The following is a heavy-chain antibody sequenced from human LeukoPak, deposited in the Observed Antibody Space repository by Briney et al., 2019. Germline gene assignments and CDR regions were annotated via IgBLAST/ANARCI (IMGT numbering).Heavy chain of an antibody. V-gene: IGHV1-18*01. CDR2: ISAYNGNT. CDR1: GYTFTSYG. J-gene: IGHJ4*02. CDR3: ARDPEGDYYDSSGYPGGY. Sequence: ASVKVSCKASGYTFTSYGISWVRQAPGQGLEWMGWISAYNGNTNYAQKLQGRVTMTTDTSTSTAYMELRSLRSDDTAVYYCARDPEGDYYDSSGYPGGYWGQGTLVTVSS. D-gene: IGHD3-22*01.